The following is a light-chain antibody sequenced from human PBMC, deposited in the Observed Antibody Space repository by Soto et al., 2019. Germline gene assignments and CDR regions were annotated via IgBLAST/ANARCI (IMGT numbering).Light chain of an antibody. CDR2: KAS. CDR3: QQYNGT. CDR1: QSISNW. J-gene: IGKJ2*01. V-gene: IGKV1-5*03. Sequence: DIQMTQSPSTLSASVGDRVTITCRASQSISNWLAWYQQKAGKAPKLLIYKASSLESGVPSRFSGSGSGTEFTLTISSLQPDDCATYYCQQYNGTFGQGTKLEIK.